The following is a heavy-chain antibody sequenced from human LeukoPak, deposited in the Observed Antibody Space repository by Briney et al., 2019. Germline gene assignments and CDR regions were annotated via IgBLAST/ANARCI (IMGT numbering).Heavy chain of an antibody. Sequence: SVKVSCKASGGTFSSFAISWVRQAPGQGLEWMGGIIPIFGSANYAQKFKGRVTITADESTSTAYMELSSLRSEDTAVYYCARDRRGGIAAAGPLDFDYWGQGTLVTVSS. D-gene: IGHD6-13*01. V-gene: IGHV1-69*13. CDR1: GGTFSSFA. CDR2: IIPIFGSA. J-gene: IGHJ4*02. CDR3: ARDRRGGIAAAGPLDFDY.